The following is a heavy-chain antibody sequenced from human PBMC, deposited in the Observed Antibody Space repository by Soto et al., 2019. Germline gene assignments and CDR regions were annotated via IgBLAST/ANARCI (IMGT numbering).Heavy chain of an antibody. J-gene: IGHJ4*02. Sequence: GGSLRLSCAASGFTFSSYSMNWVRQAPGKGLEWVSSISSSSSYIYYADSVKGRFTISRDNAKNSLYLQMNSLRAEDTAVYYCARDDPLLSSPAHYWGQGTLVTVSS. CDR3: ARDDPLLSSPAHY. V-gene: IGHV3-21*01. CDR1: GFTFSSYS. CDR2: ISSSSSYI. D-gene: IGHD6-13*01.